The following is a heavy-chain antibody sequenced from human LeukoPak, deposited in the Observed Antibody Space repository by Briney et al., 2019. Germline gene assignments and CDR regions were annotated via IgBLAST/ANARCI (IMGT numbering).Heavy chain of an antibody. V-gene: IGHV4-39*01. D-gene: IGHD3-10*01. CDR3: ARLPPNPRLWFGELSDYYYMDV. CDR2: IYYSGST. Sequence: SETLSLTCTVSGGSISSSSYYWGWIRQPPGKGLEWLGSIYYSGSTYYNPSLKSRVTISVDTSKNQFSLKLSSVTAADTAVYYCARLPPNPRLWFGELSDYYYMDVWGKGTTVTISS. CDR1: GGSISSSSYY. J-gene: IGHJ6*03.